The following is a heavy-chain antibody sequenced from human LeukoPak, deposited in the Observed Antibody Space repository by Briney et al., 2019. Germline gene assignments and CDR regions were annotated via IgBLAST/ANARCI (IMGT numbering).Heavy chain of an antibody. CDR3: TRRNRGGIRGVMFDP. D-gene: IGHD3-10*01. CDR2: IKGRAFGGTT. Sequence: QPGRSLRLSCTASGFPFGDYDMSWVRLPPGKGLEWVGLIKGRAFGGTTEYATSVKGTFIISRDDSKNIVYLQMNSLKTEDTAVYYCTRRNRGGIRGVMFDPWGQGTLVTVSS. V-gene: IGHV3-49*04. J-gene: IGHJ5*02. CDR1: GFPFGDYD.